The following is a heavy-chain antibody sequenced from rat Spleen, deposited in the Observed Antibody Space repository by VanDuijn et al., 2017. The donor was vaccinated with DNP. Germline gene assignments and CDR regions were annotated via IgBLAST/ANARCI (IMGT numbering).Heavy chain of an antibody. J-gene: IGHJ2*01. Sequence: EVQLVETGGGLVQPGRSLKLSCVASGFTFSTYWMFWIRQAPGKGLEWVTSINADGVSTYYPDSVKGRFTISRDNAENTVYLQMNSLRSEDTATYFCTSWSPIAPISTSNYWGQGVMVTVSS. CDR3: TSWSPIAPISTSNY. V-gene: IGHV5-58*01. CDR1: GFTFSTYW. D-gene: IGHD1-2*01. CDR2: INADGVST.